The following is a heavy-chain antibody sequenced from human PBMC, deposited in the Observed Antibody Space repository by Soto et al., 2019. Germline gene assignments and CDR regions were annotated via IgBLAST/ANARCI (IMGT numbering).Heavy chain of an antibody. CDR3: ALEYCGGDCFPASY. D-gene: IGHD2-21*02. J-gene: IGHJ4*02. Sequence: QITLKESGPTLVKPTQTLTLTCTLSGLSLSTRGVGVGWIRQPPGKALEWLALIYWDDDKRYSPSLKSRLTITTDPSKTQVVLTMTNVDPLDTATYYCALEYCGGDCFPASYWGQGTLVTVSS. V-gene: IGHV2-5*02. CDR1: GLSLSTRGVG. CDR2: IYWDDDK.